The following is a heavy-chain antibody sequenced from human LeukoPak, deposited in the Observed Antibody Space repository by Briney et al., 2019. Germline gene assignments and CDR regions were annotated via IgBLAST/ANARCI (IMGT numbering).Heavy chain of an antibody. V-gene: IGHV3-66*01. CDR3: ARGHSGDSSNWESFDY. J-gene: IGHJ4*02. CDR1: GFTCSSYT. D-gene: IGHD6-13*01. Sequence: PGGSLRLSCAASGFTCSSYTMSWVRQAPGKGLEWVSVIYSGGSTYYADSVKGRFTISRDNSKNTLYLQMNSLRAEDTAVYYCARGHSGDSSNWESFDYWGQGTLVTVSS. CDR2: IYSGGST.